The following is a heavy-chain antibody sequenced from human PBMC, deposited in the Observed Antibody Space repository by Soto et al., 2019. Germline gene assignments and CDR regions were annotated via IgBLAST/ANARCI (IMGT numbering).Heavy chain of an antibody. CDR2: IWYDGSNK. J-gene: IGHJ4*02. CDR1: GFAFSTYG. D-gene: IGHD6-6*01. Sequence: QVPLVESGGGVVQPGRSLRLSCAASGFAFSTYGMHWVRQTPGKGLEWVALIWYDGSNKYYADSVKGRFAISRDNSKNSRYLQMHSLRAEDTAVYFCARSPPGVAGRYYFDFWGQGTLVTVSS. CDR3: ARSPPGVAGRYYFDF. V-gene: IGHV3-33*01.